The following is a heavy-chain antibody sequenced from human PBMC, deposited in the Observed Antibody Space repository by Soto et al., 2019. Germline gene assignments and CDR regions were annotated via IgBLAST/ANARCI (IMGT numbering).Heavy chain of an antibody. CDR3: ARGMTTVTTFDY. Sequence: PSETLSLTCAVSGGSISSGGYSWSWIRQPPGKGLEWIGYIYHSGSTYYNPSLKSRVTISVDTSKNQFSLKLSSVTAADTAVYYCARGMTTVTTFDYWGQGTLVTVSS. V-gene: IGHV4-30-2*01. D-gene: IGHD4-17*01. CDR2: IYHSGST. CDR1: GGSISSGGYS. J-gene: IGHJ4*02.